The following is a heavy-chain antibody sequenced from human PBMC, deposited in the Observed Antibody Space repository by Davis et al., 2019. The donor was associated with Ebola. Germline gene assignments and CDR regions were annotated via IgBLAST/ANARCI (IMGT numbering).Heavy chain of an antibody. J-gene: IGHJ6*02. D-gene: IGHD6-6*01. CDR1: GFTFSSYG. V-gene: IGHV3-33*01. Sequence: GESLKISCAASGFTFSSYGMHWVRQAPGKGLEWVAVIWYDGSNKYYADSVKGRFTISRDNSKNTLYLQMNSLRAEDTAVYYCARGPRIAARPSHYYYYGMDVWGQGTTVTVSS. CDR2: IWYDGSNK. CDR3: ARGPRIAARPSHYYYYGMDV.